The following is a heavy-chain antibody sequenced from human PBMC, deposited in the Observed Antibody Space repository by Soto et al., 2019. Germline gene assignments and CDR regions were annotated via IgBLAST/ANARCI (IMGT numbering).Heavy chain of an antibody. V-gene: IGHV1-18*01. CDR3: AREGPAPYYYYGMDV. J-gene: IGHJ6*02. Sequence: QVQLVQSRGEVKKPGASVKVSCKTSGYSFTTYGISWVRQAPGQGLEWMGWISGYNGNTNYAQNLQGRVTXTXXXSXSTAYMELRSLRSDDTAVYYCAREGPAPYYYYGMDVWGQGSTVTVSS. CDR1: GYSFTTYG. CDR2: ISGYNGNT.